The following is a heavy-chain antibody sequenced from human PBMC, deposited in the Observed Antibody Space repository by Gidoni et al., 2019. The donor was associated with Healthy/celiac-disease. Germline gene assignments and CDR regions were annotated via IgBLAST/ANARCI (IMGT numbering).Heavy chain of an antibody. CDR3: ARVVLTATSPYFDY. J-gene: IGHJ4*02. D-gene: IGHD4-17*01. Sequence: QVQLQESGPGLVKPSQTLSPTCTFSGGSISSGGYYWSWIRQHPGKGLEWIGYIYYSGSTYYNPSLKSRVTISVDTSKNQFSLKLSSVTAADTAVYYCARVVLTATSPYFDYWGQGTLVTVSS. CDR2: IYYSGST. CDR1: GGSISSGGYY. V-gene: IGHV4-31*03.